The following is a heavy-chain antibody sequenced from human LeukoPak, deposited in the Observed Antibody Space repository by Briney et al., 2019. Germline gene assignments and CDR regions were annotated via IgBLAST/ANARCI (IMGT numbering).Heavy chain of an antibody. CDR1: GFTFSSYT. D-gene: IGHD5-12*01. CDR3: TSGF. J-gene: IGHJ4*02. CDR2: LNSDGGDV. V-gene: IGHV3-21*01. Sequence: GGSLRLSCAASGFTFSSYTMNWVRQAPGKGLEWVSSLNSDGGDVYYADSVKGRFTISRDNAKNSLYLQMNSLTAEDTAVYYCTSGFWGQGTLVTVSS.